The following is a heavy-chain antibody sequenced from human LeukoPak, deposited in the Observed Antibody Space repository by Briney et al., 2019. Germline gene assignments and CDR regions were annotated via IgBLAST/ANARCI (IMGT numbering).Heavy chain of an antibody. D-gene: IGHD6-19*01. Sequence: PSETLSLTCTVSGGSISSYYWSWIRQPPGKGLEWIGYIYHSGSTSYNPSLKSRVTISLDTSKKHFSLKLSSVTAADTAIYYCVRGHLVGGWFKYDAFDIWGQGTMVTVSS. J-gene: IGHJ3*02. CDR3: VRGHLVGGWFKYDAFDI. CDR1: GGSISSYY. V-gene: IGHV4-59*01. CDR2: IYHSGST.